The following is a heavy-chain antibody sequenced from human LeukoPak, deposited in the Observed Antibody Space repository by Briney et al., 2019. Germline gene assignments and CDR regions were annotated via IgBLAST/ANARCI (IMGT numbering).Heavy chain of an antibody. CDR2: ITGSGVIS. V-gene: IGHV3-23*01. J-gene: IGHJ4*02. Sequence: GGSLRLSSAASGFTFSFYGMNWCRQAPGKGWQWVSGITGSGVISYYAASVKGRFTISRDNSKNTVDLQMTSLRAEDTAIYYCAKDDAWVRYQDWGQGTVVTVSS. CDR3: AKDDAWVRYQD. CDR1: GFTFSFYG. D-gene: IGHD3-9*01.